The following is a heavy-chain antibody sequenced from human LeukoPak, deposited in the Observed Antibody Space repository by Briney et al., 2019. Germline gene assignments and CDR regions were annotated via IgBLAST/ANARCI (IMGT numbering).Heavy chain of an antibody. CDR2: IYYSGST. CDR3: ARDSPYYYDTLFDP. V-gene: IGHV4-39*07. Sequence: SETLSLTCTVSGDSTSSDNYYGGWVRQPPGKGLEWIGNIYYSGSTYYNPSLKSRVTMSVDTSKNQFSLKLSSVTAADTAVYYCARDSPYYYDTLFDPWGQGTLVTVSS. D-gene: IGHD3-22*01. J-gene: IGHJ5*02. CDR1: GDSTSSDNYY.